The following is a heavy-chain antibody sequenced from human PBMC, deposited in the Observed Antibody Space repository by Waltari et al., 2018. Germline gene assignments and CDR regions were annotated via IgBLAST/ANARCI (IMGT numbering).Heavy chain of an antibody. D-gene: IGHD2-2*01. J-gene: IGHJ3*02. V-gene: IGHV4-39*07. CDR3: ARDGPIYCSSTSCPRGDAFDI. Sequence: QLQLQESGPGLVKPSETLSLTCTVSGGSISSSSYYWGWIRQPPGKGRGWIGSIYYSGSTYYNPSLKSRVTISVDTSKNQFSLKLSSVTAADTAVYYCARDGPIYCSSTSCPRGDAFDIWGQGTMVTVSS. CDR1: GGSISSSSYY. CDR2: IYYSGST.